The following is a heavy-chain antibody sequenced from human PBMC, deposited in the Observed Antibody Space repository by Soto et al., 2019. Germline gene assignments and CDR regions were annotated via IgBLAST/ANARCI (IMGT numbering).Heavy chain of an antibody. CDR3: AKAGYGSGSYYTLSFDY. J-gene: IGHJ4*02. CDR2: ITNTGAST. D-gene: IGHD3-10*01. Sequence: QLLESGGGLVQPGGSLRLSCAGSGFTFSSHAVSWVRQAPGKGLECVSSITNTGASTYYADSVKGRFTISRDNSKNTVYLQVNSLRAEDTAVYYCAKAGYGSGSYYTLSFDYWGQGSLVTVSS. CDR1: GFTFSSHA. V-gene: IGHV3-23*01.